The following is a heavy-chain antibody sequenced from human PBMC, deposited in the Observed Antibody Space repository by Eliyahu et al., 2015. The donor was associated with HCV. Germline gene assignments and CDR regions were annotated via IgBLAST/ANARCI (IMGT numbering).Heavy chain of an antibody. V-gene: IGHV3-74*01. J-gene: IGHJ3*02. CDR2: INXDGSST. Sequence: EVQLVESGGGLVQPGGSLRLSCAASGFTFSSYWMXWVRXPPGKGLVWVSRINXDGSSTSYADSVKGRFTISRDNAKNTLYLQMNSLRAEDTAVYYCARDVSRGPYCSSTSCPTVADAFDIWGQGTMVTVSS. CDR1: GFTFSSYW. CDR3: ARDVSRGPYCSSTSCPTVADAFDI. D-gene: IGHD2-2*01.